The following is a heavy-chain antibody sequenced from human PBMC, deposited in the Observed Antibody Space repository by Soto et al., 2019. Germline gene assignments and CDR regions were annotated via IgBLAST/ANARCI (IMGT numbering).Heavy chain of an antibody. D-gene: IGHD2-8*02. CDR2: ILVAGST. J-gene: IGHJ3*02. CDR1: GFTCSSYD. V-gene: IGHV3-23*01. Sequence: GGSLRLSCAASGFTCSSYDMSWVRQAPGKGLEWVSTILVAGSTHYPDSVKGRFAISRDISKNTVFLQMNSLTAGDTAVYYCAKATATGGGAFDICGQGTVVTVSS. CDR3: AKATATGGGAFDI.